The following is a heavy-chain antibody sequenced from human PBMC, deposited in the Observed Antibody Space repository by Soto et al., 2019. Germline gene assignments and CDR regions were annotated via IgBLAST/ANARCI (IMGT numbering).Heavy chain of an antibody. V-gene: IGHV3-30*18. J-gene: IGHJ6*02. CDR2: ISYDGNNK. Sequence: QVQLVESGGGVVQPGRSLRLSCAASGFTFSSYGMHWVRQAPGKGLEWVAVISYDGNNKYYADSVKGRFTISRDNSKNTLYLQMNSLRAEDTAVYYCAKDGSSDYYYGMDVWGQGTTVTVSS. CDR3: AKDGSSDYYYGMDV. CDR1: GFTFSSYG. D-gene: IGHD6-6*01.